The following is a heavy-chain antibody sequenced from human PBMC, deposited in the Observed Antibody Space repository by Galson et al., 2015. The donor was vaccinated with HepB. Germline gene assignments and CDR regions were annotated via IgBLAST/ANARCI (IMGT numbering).Heavy chain of an antibody. CDR2: IYPEDSDT. CDR1: GYRFTRFW. D-gene: IGHD3-16*01. Sequence: QSGAEVKKPGESLKISCETSGYRFTRFWIGWVRQMPGKGLEWMGIIYPEDSDTKYSPSFLGQVTFSADKSINTVYLHWSSLKASDTAVYYCARLGLESENDYWGQGTLVTVSS. V-gene: IGHV5-51*01. CDR3: ARLGLESENDY. J-gene: IGHJ4*02.